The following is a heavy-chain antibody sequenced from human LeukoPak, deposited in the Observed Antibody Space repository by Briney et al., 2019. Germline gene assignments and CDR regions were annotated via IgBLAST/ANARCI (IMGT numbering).Heavy chain of an antibody. CDR1: GGSFSGYY. CDR2: ISHSGST. J-gene: IGHJ4*02. CDR3: ARHETFTHRGGYSYGFDY. V-gene: IGHV4-34*01. D-gene: IGHD5-18*01. Sequence: PSETLSLTCAVYGGSFSGYYWSWIRQPPGKGLEWIGEISHSGSTNYNPSLKSRVTISVDTSKNQFSLKLSSVTAADTAVYYCARHETFTHRGGYSYGFDYWGQGTLVTVSS.